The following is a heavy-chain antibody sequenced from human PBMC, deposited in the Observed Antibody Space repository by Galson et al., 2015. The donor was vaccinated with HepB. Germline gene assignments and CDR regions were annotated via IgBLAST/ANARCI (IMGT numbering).Heavy chain of an antibody. J-gene: IGHJ4*02. V-gene: IGHV6-1*01. Sequence: CAISGDSVSSNSAAWNWIRQSPSRGLEWLGRTYYRSRWYNDYAVSVKSRITINPDTSKNQFSLQLNSVTPEDTAVYYCAREKGFKSSSQWLGDFDYWGQGTLVTVSS. CDR2: TYYRSRWYN. CDR1: GDSVSSNSAA. CDR3: AREKGFKSSSQWLGDFDY. D-gene: IGHD6-19*01.